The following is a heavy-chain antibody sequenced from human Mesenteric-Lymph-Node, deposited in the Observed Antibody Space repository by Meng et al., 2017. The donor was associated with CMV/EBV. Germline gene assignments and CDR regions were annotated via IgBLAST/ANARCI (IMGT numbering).Heavy chain of an antibody. CDR1: GGSISSYY. Sequence: GSLRLSCTVSGGSISSYYWSWIRQPPGKGLEWIGYIYYSGSTNYNPSLKSRVTISVDTSKNQFSLKLSSVTAADTAVYYCARRTYGGDAFDIWGQGTMVTVSS. D-gene: IGHD4/OR15-4a*01. CDR2: IYYSGST. J-gene: IGHJ3*02. V-gene: IGHV4-59*08. CDR3: ARRTYGGDAFDI.